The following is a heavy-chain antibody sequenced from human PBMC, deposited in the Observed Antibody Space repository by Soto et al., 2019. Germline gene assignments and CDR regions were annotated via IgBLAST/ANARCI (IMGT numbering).Heavy chain of an antibody. V-gene: IGHV3-30*18. CDR1: GFTFSSYG. J-gene: IGHJ4*02. CDR2: ISYDGSNK. D-gene: IGHD6-19*01. CDR3: AKTVAVAGTRYYFDY. Sequence: GSLRLSCAASGFTFSSYGMHWVRQAPGKGLEWVAVISYDGSNKYYADSVKGRFTISRDNSKNTLYLQMNSLRAEDTAVYYCAKTVAVAGTRYYFDYWGQGTLVTVSS.